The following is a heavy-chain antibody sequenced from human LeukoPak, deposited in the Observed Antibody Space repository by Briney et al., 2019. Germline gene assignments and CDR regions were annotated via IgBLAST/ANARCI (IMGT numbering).Heavy chain of an antibody. J-gene: IGHJ4*02. CDR1: GDSVTSSY. D-gene: IGHD2-15*01. CDR3: ARLDCVLEGCYNH. V-gene: IGHV4-59*08. Sequence: SETLSLTCSVSGDSVTSSYWKWVRQPPGEGLEWLGYVSSDGTTNYTPSLRSRLIMSVDTAKNDISLILTSVTAADTAIYYCARLDCVLEGCYNHWGRGTLVTVSS. CDR2: VSSDGTT.